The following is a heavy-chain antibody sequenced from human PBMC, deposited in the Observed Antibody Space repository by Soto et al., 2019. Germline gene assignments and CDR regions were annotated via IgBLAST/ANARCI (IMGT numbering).Heavy chain of an antibody. D-gene: IGHD3-16*02. V-gene: IGHV1-69*01. CDR3: ARGPDYIWGSYRPRWFDP. CDR1: RGSFSASG. Sequence: VKVSCKAGRGSFSASGFSWVRQAPGQGLEWVGGFIPIFGTANYAQKFQDRVTMTADESTSTAYLELSSLRSEDTAVYYCARGPDYIWGSYRPRWFDPWGQVTLVTVSS. J-gene: IGHJ5*02. CDR2: FIPIFGTA.